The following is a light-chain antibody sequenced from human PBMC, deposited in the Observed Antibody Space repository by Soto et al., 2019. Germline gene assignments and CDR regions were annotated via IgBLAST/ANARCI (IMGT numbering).Light chain of an antibody. V-gene: IGKV3-20*01. CDR2: AAS. Sequence: EIVLTQSPGTLSLSPGERATLSCRASQSVSSRFLALYQQKPGQAPRLLIYAASSRATGIPDRFSGSGSGTEFSLTISSLQSEDFAVYYCQQYSDWPPTFGQGTKVDIK. CDR3: QQYSDWPPT. CDR1: QSVSSRF. J-gene: IGKJ1*01.